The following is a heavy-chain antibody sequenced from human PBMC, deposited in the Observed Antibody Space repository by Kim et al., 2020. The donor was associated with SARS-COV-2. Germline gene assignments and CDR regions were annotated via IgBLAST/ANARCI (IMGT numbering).Heavy chain of an antibody. CDR2: ISGSGGST. CDR1: GFTFSSYA. CDR3: AKCLTGVIVGEDYYGMDV. Sequence: GGSLRLSCAASGFTFSSYAMSWVRQAPGKGLEWVSAISGSGGSTYYADSVKGRFTISRDNSKNTLYLQMNSLRAEDTAVYYCAKCLTGVIVGEDYYGMDVWGQGTTVTVSS. D-gene: IGHD3-16*02. V-gene: IGHV3-23*01. J-gene: IGHJ6*02.